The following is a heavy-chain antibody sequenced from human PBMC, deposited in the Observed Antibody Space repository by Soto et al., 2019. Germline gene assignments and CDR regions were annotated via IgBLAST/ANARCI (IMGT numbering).Heavy chain of an antibody. D-gene: IGHD2-15*01. V-gene: IGHV4-59*08. J-gene: IGHJ3*02. CDR2: IYYSGST. Sequence: SETLSLTCTVSGGSISSYYWSWIRQPPGKGLEWIGYIYYSGSTNYNPSLKSRVTISVDTSKNQFSLKLSSVTAADTAVYYCARPCSGGSCYSGAFDIWGQGTMVTVS. CDR3: ARPCSGGSCYSGAFDI. CDR1: GGSISSYY.